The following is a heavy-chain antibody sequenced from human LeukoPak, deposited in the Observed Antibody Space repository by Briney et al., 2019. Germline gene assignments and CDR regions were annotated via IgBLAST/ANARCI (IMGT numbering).Heavy chain of an antibody. D-gene: IGHD1-26*01. J-gene: IGHJ6*03. CDR2: ILYDGSSK. V-gene: IGHV3-30*02. CDR1: GFTFNRYG. Sequence: GGSLRLSCAASGFTFNRYGIHWVRHAPGKGLEWVAFILYDGSSKYYVDSVKGRFTISRDNSKNTLYLQMISLRAEDTAVYFCAKGSGWEASYFYYYIDVWGKGTTVTISS. CDR3: AKGSGWEASYFYYYIDV.